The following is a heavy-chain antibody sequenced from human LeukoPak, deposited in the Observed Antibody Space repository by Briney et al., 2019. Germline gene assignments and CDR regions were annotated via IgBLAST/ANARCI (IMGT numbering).Heavy chain of an antibody. D-gene: IGHD1-26*01. J-gene: IGHJ4*02. CDR3: AKGDTTWELPHDC. CDR2: ISGSGGST. Sequence: PGGSLRLSCAASGFTFSSYAMNWVRQAPGKGLEWVSVISGSGGSTYYADSVKGRFTISRDNSKNTLYLQMNSLRAEDTAVYYCAKGDTTWELPHDCWGQGTLVTVSS. V-gene: IGHV3-23*01. CDR1: GFTFSSYA.